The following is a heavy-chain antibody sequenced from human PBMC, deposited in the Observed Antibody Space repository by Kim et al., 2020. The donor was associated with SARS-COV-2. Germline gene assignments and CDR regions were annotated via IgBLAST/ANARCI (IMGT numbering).Heavy chain of an antibody. Sequence: SETLSLTCTVSGGSITTYYWTWIRQPPGKGLEWIGYIYYSGSTNYNPSLKSRVTISVDTSKNQFSLKLNSVTAADTAVYYCARERRRAVAGTDAFDIWGQGTMVTVSS. V-gene: IGHV4-59*13. D-gene: IGHD6-19*01. J-gene: IGHJ3*02. CDR2: IYYSGST. CDR3: ARERRRAVAGTDAFDI. CDR1: GGSITTYY.